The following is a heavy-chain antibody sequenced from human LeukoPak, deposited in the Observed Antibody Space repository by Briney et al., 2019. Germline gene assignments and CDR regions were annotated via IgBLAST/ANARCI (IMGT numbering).Heavy chain of an antibody. V-gene: IGHV1-18*01. D-gene: IGHD3-16*02. J-gene: IGHJ4*02. CDR2: ISAYNDNT. CDR3: ARDFRPHDYVWGSYRT. Sequence: ASVKVSCKASGYTSGYTFSSNTISWVRLAPGQGLEWMGWISAYNDNTNYAQKLQGRVTMTTDTSTSTAYMELRSLRSDDTAVYYCARDFRPHDYVWGSYRTWGQGTLVTVSS. CDR1: GYTSGYTFSSNT.